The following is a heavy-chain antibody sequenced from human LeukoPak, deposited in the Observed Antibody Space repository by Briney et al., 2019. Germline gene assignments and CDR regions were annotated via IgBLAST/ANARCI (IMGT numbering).Heavy chain of an antibody. CDR2: ISYDGSNK. J-gene: IGHJ6*03. CDR3: ARDPVVVPAASPNDYYYYMDV. CDR1: GFTFSSYA. Sequence: PGGSLRLSCAASGFTFSSYAMHWVRQAPGKGLEWVAVISYDGSNKYYADSVKGRFTISRDNSKNTLYLQMNSLRAEDTAVYYCARDPVVVPAASPNDYYYYMDVWGKGTTVTVSS. V-gene: IGHV3-30-3*01. D-gene: IGHD2-2*01.